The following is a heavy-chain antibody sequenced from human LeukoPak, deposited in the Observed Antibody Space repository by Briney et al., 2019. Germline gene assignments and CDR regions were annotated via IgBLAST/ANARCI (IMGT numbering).Heavy chain of an antibody. V-gene: IGHV1-2*02. Sequence: APVKVSCKASGYTFTGYYMHWVRQAPGQGLEWMGWINPNSGGTNYAQKFQGRVTMTRDTSISTAYMELSRLRSDDTAVYYCAREYSGSYSLDYWGQGTLVTVSS. CDR1: GYTFTGYY. CDR2: INPNSGGT. J-gene: IGHJ4*02. D-gene: IGHD1-26*01. CDR3: AREYSGSYSLDY.